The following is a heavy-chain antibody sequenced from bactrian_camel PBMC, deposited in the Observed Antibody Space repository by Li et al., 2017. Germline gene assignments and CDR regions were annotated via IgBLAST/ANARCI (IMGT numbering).Heavy chain of an antibody. J-gene: IGHJ4*01. CDR2: INTYGGA. V-gene: IGHV3S53*01. Sequence: QLVESGGDSVQAGGSLRLSCAASGYVYCMAWFRQAPGKEREVVACINTYGGARYTDSVKGRFTISRDNAKTTVSLQMNSLKPEDTATYNCKAEDKYQLRGFCPPLWGQGTQVTVS. CDR1: GYVYC. CDR3: KAEDKYQLRGFCPPL.